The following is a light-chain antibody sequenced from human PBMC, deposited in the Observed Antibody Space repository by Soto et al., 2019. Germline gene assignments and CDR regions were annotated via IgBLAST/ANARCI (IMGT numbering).Light chain of an antibody. CDR3: TSWTSTSTYV. J-gene: IGLJ1*01. CDR1: SSDVGGYNY. V-gene: IGLV2-14*01. Sequence: QSVLTQDASVSGSPGQSITISCTGTSSDVGGYNYVSWYQQHPGRAPKLIIYDVFTRPSGISHRFSGSKSGNTASLTISALLAEDEADYYCTSWTSTSTYVFGSGTKLTVL. CDR2: DVF.